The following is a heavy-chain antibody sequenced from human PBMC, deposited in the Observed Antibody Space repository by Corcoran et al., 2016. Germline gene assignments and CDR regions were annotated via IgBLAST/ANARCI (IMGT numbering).Heavy chain of an antibody. CDR2: INHSGST. Sequence: QVQLQQWGAGLLKPSETLSLTCAVYGGSFSGYYWSWIRQPPGKGLEWIGEINHSGSTNYNPSLKSRVTISVDTSKNQFSLKLSSVTAADTAVYYCAGTFTIFGVVISLPFGYYGMDVWGQGTTVTVSS. J-gene: IGHJ6*02. CDR3: AGTFTIFGVVISLPFGYYGMDV. CDR1: GGSFSGYY. V-gene: IGHV4-34*01. D-gene: IGHD3-3*01.